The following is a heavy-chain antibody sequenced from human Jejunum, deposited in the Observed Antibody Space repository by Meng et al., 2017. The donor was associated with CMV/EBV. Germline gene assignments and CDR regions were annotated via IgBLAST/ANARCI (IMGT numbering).Heavy chain of an antibody. V-gene: IGHV4-4*07. J-gene: IGHJ4*02. CDR3: ARGPGASTREGFDH. Sequence: QVQLQESAPGLVNPSATLPLTCTVSGGSINNYYWSWIRQSAGKGLEWIGRFYSSDTYNYHPSLNSRVTMSLDTSKKQFSLILSSVTAADTARYYCARGPGASTREGFDHWGLGTLVTVSS. CDR1: GGSINNYY. CDR2: FYSSDTY. D-gene: IGHD1-26*01.